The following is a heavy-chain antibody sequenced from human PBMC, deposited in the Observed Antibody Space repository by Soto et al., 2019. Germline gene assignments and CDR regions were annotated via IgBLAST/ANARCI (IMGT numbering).Heavy chain of an antibody. CDR1: GYTFTSYD. Sequence: QVQLVQSGAEVKKPGASVKVSRKASGYTFTSYDINWVRQATGQGLEWMGWMNPNSGNTGYAQKFQGRVTMTRNTSISTAYMELSSLRSEDTAVYYCARGLYCTNGVCYTVSDMNWFDPWGQGTLVTVSS. V-gene: IGHV1-8*01. J-gene: IGHJ5*02. CDR2: MNPNSGNT. CDR3: ARGLYCTNGVCYTVSDMNWFDP. D-gene: IGHD2-8*01.